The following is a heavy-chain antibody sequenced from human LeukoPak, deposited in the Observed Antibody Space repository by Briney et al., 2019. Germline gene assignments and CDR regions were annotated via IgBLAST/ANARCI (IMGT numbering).Heavy chain of an antibody. CDR2: IYYSGST. V-gene: IGHV4-39*07. Sequence: SETLSLTCTVSGGSISSSSYYWGWIRQPPGKGLEWIGSIYYSGSTYYNPSLKSRVTISVDTSKNQFSLKLSSVTAADTAVYYCARSYGHDAFDIWGQGTMVTVSS. D-gene: IGHD4-17*01. CDR1: GGSISSSSYY. J-gene: IGHJ3*02. CDR3: ARSYGHDAFDI.